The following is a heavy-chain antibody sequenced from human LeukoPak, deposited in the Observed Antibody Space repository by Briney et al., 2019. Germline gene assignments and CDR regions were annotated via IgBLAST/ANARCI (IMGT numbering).Heavy chain of an antibody. CDR3: ARSYDIWIEYYFDY. D-gene: IGHD3-3*01. CDR1: GYTFTSYD. J-gene: IGHJ4*02. CDR2: MNPNSGNT. Sequence: GASVKVSCKASGYTFTSYDINWVRQATGQGLEWMGWMNPNSGNTGYAQKFQGRVTMTRNTSISTAYMELSSLRSEDTAVYYCARSYDIWIEYYFDYWGQGTLVTVSS. V-gene: IGHV1-8*01.